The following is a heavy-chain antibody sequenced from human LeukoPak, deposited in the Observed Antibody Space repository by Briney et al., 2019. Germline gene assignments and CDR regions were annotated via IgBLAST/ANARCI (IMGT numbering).Heavy chain of an antibody. Sequence: GGSLRLSCGASGFTFSSYWMHWVRQAPGKGLVWVSSMSTDGSSTTYAESVRGRSTISRDNAKNTLYLQMNSLRAEDTAVYYCARDYYDSSGYYYGSNYYYYGMDVWGQGTTVTVSS. CDR2: MSTDGSST. D-gene: IGHD3-22*01. CDR1: GFTFSSYW. J-gene: IGHJ6*02. V-gene: IGHV3-74*03. CDR3: ARDYYDSSGYYYGSNYYYYGMDV.